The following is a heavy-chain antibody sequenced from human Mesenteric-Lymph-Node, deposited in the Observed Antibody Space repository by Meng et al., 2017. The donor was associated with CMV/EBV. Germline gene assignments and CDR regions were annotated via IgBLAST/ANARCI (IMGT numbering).Heavy chain of an antibody. V-gene: IGHV1-46*01. CDR2: INPRDGST. J-gene: IGHJ6*02. Sequence: ASVKVSCKASGYTFTTYYVNWVRQAPGQGLEWMGLINPRDGSTSYAEKFKGRVTMTSDTSTGTVYMEVSSLTSEDTAVYYCARGGGYSSFYYYGMDVWGQGTTVTVSS. CDR3: ARGGGYSSFYYYGMDV. D-gene: IGHD6-13*01. CDR1: GYTFTTYY.